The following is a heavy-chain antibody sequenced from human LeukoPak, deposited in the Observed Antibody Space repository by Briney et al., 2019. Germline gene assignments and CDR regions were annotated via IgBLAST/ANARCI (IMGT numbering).Heavy chain of an antibody. CDR3: VRDVAGARNY. D-gene: IGHD6-19*01. CDR1: GYTFSSYW. CDR2: IDTDGRTT. J-gene: IGHJ4*02. Sequence: GGSLRLSCAASGYTFSSYWMHWVRQAPGKGLVWVSRIDTDGRTTNYADSVKGRFTIYRDNVQNTLYLQMNSLTAEDTAVYYCVRDVAGARNYWGQGALVSVSS. V-gene: IGHV3-74*01.